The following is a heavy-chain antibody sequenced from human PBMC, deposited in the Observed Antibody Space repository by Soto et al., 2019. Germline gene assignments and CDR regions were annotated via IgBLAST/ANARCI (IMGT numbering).Heavy chain of an antibody. CDR1: GGSISSGGYS. CDR2: IYHSGST. V-gene: IGHV4-30-2*01. CDR3: ASLRSGWGIDY. Sequence: QLQLQESGSGLVKPSQSLSLTCAVSGGSISSGGYSWSWIRQPPGKGLEWIGYIYHSGSTYYNPSLKSRVTISVDRSKNQFSLKLSSVTAADTAVYYCASLRSGWGIDYWGQGTLVTVSS. D-gene: IGHD6-19*01. J-gene: IGHJ4*02.